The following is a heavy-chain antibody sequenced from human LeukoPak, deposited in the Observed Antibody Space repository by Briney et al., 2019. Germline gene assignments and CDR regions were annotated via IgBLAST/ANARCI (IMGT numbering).Heavy chain of an antibody. CDR2: IKSKTDGGTT. Sequence: GGSLRLSCAASGFTFSKAWMTWVRQAPGKGLEWVGRIKSKTDGGTTDYATPVKGRFTISRDDSRKTLYLQMNSLKSADTAEYYCTTRRYWGQGTLVTVSS. CDR3: TTRRY. J-gene: IGHJ4*02. V-gene: IGHV3-15*01. CDR1: GFTFSKAW.